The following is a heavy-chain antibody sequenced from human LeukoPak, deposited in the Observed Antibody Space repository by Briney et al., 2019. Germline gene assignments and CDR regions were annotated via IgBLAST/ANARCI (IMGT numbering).Heavy chain of an antibody. D-gene: IGHD4-17*01. Sequence: GRSLRLSCAASGFTLSDYAMHWVRQAPGKGLEWVAVTWDDGTSKNYADSVKGRFTISRDTSKKTIYLQMNSLRAEDTAVYYCARDRPYGDYVGGFGSWGQGTLVTVSS. V-gene: IGHV3-33*01. CDR3: ARDRPYGDYVGGFGS. CDR2: TWDDGTSK. CDR1: GFTLSDYA. J-gene: IGHJ4*02.